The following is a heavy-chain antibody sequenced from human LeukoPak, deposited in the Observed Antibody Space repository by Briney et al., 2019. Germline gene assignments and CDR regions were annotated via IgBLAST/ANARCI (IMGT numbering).Heavy chain of an antibody. J-gene: IGHJ6*04. D-gene: IGHD3-10*01. Sequence: GGSLRLSCAASGFTFYNAWMSWVRQAPGKGLDWVGRIKAKIDGGTADYAASVKGRFTMSRDDSKNTLYLQMNSPKTEDTAVYYCMTVGYCRASGSYWGVWGKGTTVTVSS. CDR3: MTVGYCRASGSYWGV. CDR1: GFTFYNAW. V-gene: IGHV3-15*01. CDR2: IKAKIDGGTA.